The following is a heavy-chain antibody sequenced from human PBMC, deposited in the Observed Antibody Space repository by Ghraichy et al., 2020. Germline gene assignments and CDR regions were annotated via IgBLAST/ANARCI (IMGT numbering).Heavy chain of an antibody. Sequence: IGYIYYSGSTNYNPSLKSRVTIAVDTSKNQFSLKLSSVTAADTAVYYCAVAQSGYDSIGAFYIWG. CDR3: AVAQSGYDSIGAFYI. J-gene: IGHJ3*02. CDR2: IYYSGST. D-gene: IGHD3-22*01. V-gene: IGHV4-59*01.